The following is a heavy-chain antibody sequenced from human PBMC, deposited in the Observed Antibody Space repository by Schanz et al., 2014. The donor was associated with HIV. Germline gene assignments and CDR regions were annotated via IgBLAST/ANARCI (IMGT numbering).Heavy chain of an antibody. CDR1: GFTFRSYG. CDR2: ISSDGTNK. V-gene: IGHV3-30*03. D-gene: IGHD6-19*01. CDR3: ARSPDWAGTDAFDI. J-gene: IGHJ3*02. Sequence: QVQLVESGGDVVQPGRSLRLSCAASGFTFRSYGMHWVRQAPGKGLEWVADISSDGTNKYYADSVKGRFTISRDNPKNTLYLQMNSLRAEDTAIYYCARSPDWAGTDAFDIWGQGTMVTVSS.